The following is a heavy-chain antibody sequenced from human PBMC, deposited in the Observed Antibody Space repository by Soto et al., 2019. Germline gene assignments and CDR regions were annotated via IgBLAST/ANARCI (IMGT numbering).Heavy chain of an antibody. V-gene: IGHV3-74*02. CDR3: ASDLSGRAAV. CDR1: GFTFSSYW. D-gene: IGHD3-10*01. CDR2: MNEDGGTT. Sequence: EVQLVESGGGLVRPGGSLRLSSAAYGFTFSSYWMHWVRKAPGKGLVWVSRMNEDGGTTDYADSVKGRFTISRDNAKNTLYLQMNSLRVEDTAVYYCASDLSGRAAVWGQGTTVTVSS. J-gene: IGHJ6*02.